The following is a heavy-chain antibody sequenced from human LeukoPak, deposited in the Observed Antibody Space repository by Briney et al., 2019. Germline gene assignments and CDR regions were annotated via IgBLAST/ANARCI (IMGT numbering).Heavy chain of an antibody. CDR2: MNPNSGNT. Sequence: ASVKVSCKASGYTFPSYDINWVRQATGQGLEWMGWMNPNSGNTGYAQKFQGRVTMTRNTSISTAYMELSSLRSEDTAVYYCARGNLFSMIGRQKTDYWGQGTLVTVSS. D-gene: IGHD3-22*01. V-gene: IGHV1-8*01. CDR3: ARGNLFSMIGRQKTDY. CDR1: GYTFPSYD. J-gene: IGHJ4*02.